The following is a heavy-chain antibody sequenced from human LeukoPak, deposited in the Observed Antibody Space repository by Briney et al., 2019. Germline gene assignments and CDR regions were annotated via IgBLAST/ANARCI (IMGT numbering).Heavy chain of an antibody. V-gene: IGHV4-34*01. CDR1: GGSFSGYY. Sequence: SETLSLTCAVYGGSFSGYYWSWIRQPPGKGLEWIGEIYHSGSTNYNPSLKSRVTISVDKSKNQFSLKLSSVTAADTAVYYCASGPNFDYWGQGTLVTVSS. J-gene: IGHJ4*02. CDR3: ASGPNFDY. CDR2: IYHSGST.